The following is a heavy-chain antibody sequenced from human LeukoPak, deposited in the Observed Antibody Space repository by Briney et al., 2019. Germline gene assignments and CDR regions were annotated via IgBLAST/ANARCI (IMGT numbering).Heavy chain of an antibody. V-gene: IGHV3-21*01. CDR1: GFTFSSYS. Sequence: GGSLRLSCAASGFTFSSYSMNWVRQAPGKGLEWVSSISSSSSYIYYADSVKGRFTISRDNAKNSLFLQMNSLRAEDTAVYYYTRVCCSGGTCYSSDYWGQGTLVTVSS. CDR2: ISSSSSYI. J-gene: IGHJ4*02. D-gene: IGHD2-15*01. CDR3: TRVCCSGGTCYSSDY.